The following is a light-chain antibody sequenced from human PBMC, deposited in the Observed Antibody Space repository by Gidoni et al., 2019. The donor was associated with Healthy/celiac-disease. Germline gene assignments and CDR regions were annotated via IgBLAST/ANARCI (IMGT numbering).Light chain of an antibody. CDR1: QSVSSY. J-gene: IGKJ2*01. Sequence: EIVLTQSPATLSLSPGERATLSCRASQSVSSYLAWYQQKPGQAPRLLIYDASNRATGIPARFSGSGSGTDFTLTISSLEPEDFAVYYCQQFSLFXXXTKMEIK. CDR3: QQFSL. CDR2: DAS. V-gene: IGKV3-11*01.